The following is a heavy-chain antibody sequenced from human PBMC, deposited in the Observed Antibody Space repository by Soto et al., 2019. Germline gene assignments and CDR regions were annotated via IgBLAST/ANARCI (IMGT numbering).Heavy chain of an antibody. CDR2: INYSGTT. J-gene: IGHJ4*02. CDR3: AAGEASSRNLAPYYLDF. V-gene: IGHV4-59*01. CDR1: GGSMRNYF. D-gene: IGHD6-13*01. Sequence: ASETLSLTCTVSGGSMRNYFWTWIRKPPGKGLEWIGYINYSGTTSFFPSYNPSLRSRVTISEDTSKNQFSLKLLSVTIADTAVYFCAAGEASSRNLAPYYLDFWGQGTLVTVSS.